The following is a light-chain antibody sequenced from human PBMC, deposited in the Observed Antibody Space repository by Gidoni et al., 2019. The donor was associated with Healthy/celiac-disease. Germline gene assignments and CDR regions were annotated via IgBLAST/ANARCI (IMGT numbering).Light chain of an antibody. CDR1: QDISNY. J-gene: IGKJ1*01. Sequence: DIQMTQSPSSLSASVGDRVTITCQASQDISNYLNWYQQKPGKAPKLLIYDASNLETGVPSRFSGSGSVTDFTFTISSLQPGDIATYYCQQYDTLPRTFGQGTKVEIK. V-gene: IGKV1-33*01. CDR3: QQYDTLPRT. CDR2: DAS.